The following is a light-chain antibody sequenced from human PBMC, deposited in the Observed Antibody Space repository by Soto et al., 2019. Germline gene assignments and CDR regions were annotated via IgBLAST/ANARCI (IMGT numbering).Light chain of an antibody. Sequence: IVLTQAPSPPSLSPGGRGTPSCWASQSVGRDYLAWYQQKPGQAPRLLIHGAFIRATGIPDRFSGSGSGTDFTLTISRLEPEDFAVYYCQQYAASPLTFGGGTKVDIK. J-gene: IGKJ4*01. V-gene: IGKV3-20*01. CDR1: QSVGRDY. CDR2: GAF. CDR3: QQYAASPLT.